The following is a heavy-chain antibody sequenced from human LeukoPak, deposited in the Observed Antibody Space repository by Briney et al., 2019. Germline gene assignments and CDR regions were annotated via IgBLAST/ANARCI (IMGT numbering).Heavy chain of an antibody. CDR3: ARVRGGNNYHFDY. Sequence: RASVKVSCKASGYTFSDYYMHWVRQAPGQGLEWMGRINPYSGGTNYAQKFQGRVILTRDTSITTGYMDLSRLRSDDTALYYCARVRGGNNYHFDYWGQGTLVTVSS. V-gene: IGHV1-2*06. D-gene: IGHD1-26*01. CDR1: GYTFSDYY. CDR2: INPYSGGT. J-gene: IGHJ4*02.